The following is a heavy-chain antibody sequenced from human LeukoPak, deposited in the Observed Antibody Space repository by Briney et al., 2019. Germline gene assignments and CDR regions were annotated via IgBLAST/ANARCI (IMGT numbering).Heavy chain of an antibody. CDR3: ARYSSRYCSGGSCPRANFDY. D-gene: IGHD2-15*01. CDR1: GGSVSSGNYY. CDR2: IYYSGST. Sequence: SETLSLTCTVSGGSVSSGNYYWSWIRQPPGKGLEWIGYIYYSGSTNYNPSLKRGVIISVDTSKNQFSLKLSSVTAADTAVYYCARYSSRYCSGGSCPRANFDYWGQGTLVTVSS. J-gene: IGHJ4*02. V-gene: IGHV4-61*01.